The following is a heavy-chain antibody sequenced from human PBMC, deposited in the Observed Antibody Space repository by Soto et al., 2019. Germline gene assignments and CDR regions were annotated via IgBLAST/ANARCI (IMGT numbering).Heavy chain of an antibody. CDR1: GGTFSSYA. V-gene: IGHV1-69*06. CDR3: AREGCSGGSCYSHYYYGMDV. J-gene: IGHJ6*02. D-gene: IGHD2-15*01. Sequence: ASVKVSCKASGGTFSSYAISWVRQAPGQGLEWMGGIIPIFGTANYAQKFQGRVTITADKSTSTAYMELSSLRSEDTAVYYCAREGCSGGSCYSHYYYGMDVWGQGTTVTVSS. CDR2: IIPIFGTA.